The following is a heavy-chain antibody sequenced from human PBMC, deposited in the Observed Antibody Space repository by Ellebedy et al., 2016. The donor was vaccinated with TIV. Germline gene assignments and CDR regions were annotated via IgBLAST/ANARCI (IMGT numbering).Heavy chain of an antibody. CDR1: GFTFSSYA. CDR2: ISGSGGST. CDR3: AKGKGGYSYGYKAGGMDV. Sequence: GGSLRLSXAASGFTFSSYAMSWVRQAPGKGLEWVSAISGSGGSTYYADSVKGRFTISRDNSKNTLYLQMNSLRAEDTAVYYCAKGKGGYSYGYKAGGMDVWGQGTTVTVSS. V-gene: IGHV3-23*01. D-gene: IGHD5-18*01. J-gene: IGHJ6*02.